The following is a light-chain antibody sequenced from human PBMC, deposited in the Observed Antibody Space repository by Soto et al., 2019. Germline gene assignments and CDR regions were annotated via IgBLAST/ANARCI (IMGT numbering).Light chain of an antibody. Sequence: PGERVTLSCRASQSVSSYLAWYQQKPGQAPRLLIYDASNRATGIPARFSGSGSATDFTLTISRLEPEDFAVYYCHQYGDSPQTFGQGTKVDI. CDR2: DAS. J-gene: IGKJ1*01. CDR1: QSVSSY. V-gene: IGKV3-11*01. CDR3: HQYGDSPQT.